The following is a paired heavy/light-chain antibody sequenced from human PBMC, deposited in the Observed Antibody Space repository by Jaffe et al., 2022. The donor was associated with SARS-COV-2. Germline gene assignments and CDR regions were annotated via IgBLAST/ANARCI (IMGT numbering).Heavy chain of an antibody. CDR1: GFTFSSYA. J-gene: IGHJ6*02. CDR3: AKAGGSTVTTAVPIDYYGMDV. CDR2: ISGSGGST. D-gene: IGHD4-17*01. Sequence: EVQLLESGGGLVQPGGSLRLSCAASGFTFSSYAMSWVRQAPGKGLEWVSAISGSGGSTYYADSVKGRFTISRDNSKNTLYLQMNSLRAEDTAVYYCAKAGGSTVTTAVPIDYYGMDVWGQGTTVTVSS. V-gene: IGHV3-23*01.
Light chain of an antibody. V-gene: IGLV1-44*01. J-gene: IGLJ2*01. CDR1: SSNIGSNT. CDR3: AAWDDSLNAVV. Sequence: QSVLTQPPSASGTPGQRVTISCSGSSSNIGSNTVNWYQQLPGTAPKLLIYSNNQRPSGVPDRFSGSKSGTSASLAISGLQSEDEADYYCAAWDDSLNAVVFGGGTKLTVL. CDR2: SNN.